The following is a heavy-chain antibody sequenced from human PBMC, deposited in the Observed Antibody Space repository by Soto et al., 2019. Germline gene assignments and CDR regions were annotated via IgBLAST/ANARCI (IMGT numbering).Heavy chain of an antibody. D-gene: IGHD3-10*01. V-gene: IGHV4-31*03. Sequence: QVQLQESGPGLVKPSQTLSLTCTVSGGSISSGGYYWSWIRQHPGKGLEWIGYIYYSGSTYYNPSLKSRVTISVDTFKNQFSLKLSSVTAADTAVYYCARDLSPSSVGGEYGMDVWGQGTTVTVSS. CDR3: ARDLSPSSVGGEYGMDV. CDR2: IYYSGST. J-gene: IGHJ6*02. CDR1: GGSISSGGYY.